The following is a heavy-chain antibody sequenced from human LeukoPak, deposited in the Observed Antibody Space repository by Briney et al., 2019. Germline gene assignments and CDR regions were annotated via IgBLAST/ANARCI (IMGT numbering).Heavy chain of an antibody. CDR2: ISWNSANI. V-gene: IGHV3-9*01. J-gene: IGHJ4*02. CDR1: GFIVSSKY. Sequence: PGGSLRLSCAASGFIVSSKYMTWVRQAPGKGLEWVSSISWNSANIGYADSVKGRFTISRDNAKNSLYLQMNSLRAEDTALYYCAKNVIAVAGAGSRFDYWGQGTLVTVSS. D-gene: IGHD6-19*01. CDR3: AKNVIAVAGAGSRFDY.